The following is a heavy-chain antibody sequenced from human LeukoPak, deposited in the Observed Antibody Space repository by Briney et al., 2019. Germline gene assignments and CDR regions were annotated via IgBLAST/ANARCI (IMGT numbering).Heavy chain of an antibody. CDR1: GGSISSSGYY. CDR2: IYYSGST. D-gene: IGHD4-17*01. J-gene: IGHJ4*02. V-gene: IGHV4-39*01. CDR3: ARRVPDGERGGFDY. Sequence: PSETLSLTCTVSGGSISSSGYYWGWIRQPPGKGLEWIGSIYYSGSTYYNPSLKSRVTISVDTSKNQFSLKLSSVTAADTAVYYCARRVPDGERGGFDYWGQGILVTVSS.